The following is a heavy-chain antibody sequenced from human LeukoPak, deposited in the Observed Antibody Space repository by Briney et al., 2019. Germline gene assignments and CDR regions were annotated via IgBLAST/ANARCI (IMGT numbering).Heavy chain of an antibody. CDR1: GFTFSSYS. CDR2: ISSSSSYI. CDR3: ARVKIEDTAMGPLDY. Sequence: PGGSLRLSCAASGFTFSSYSMNWVRQAPGKGLEWVPSISSSSSYIYYADSVKGRFTISRDNAKNSLYLQMNSLRAEDTAVYYCARVKIEDTAMGPLDYWGQGTLVTVSS. V-gene: IGHV3-21*01. J-gene: IGHJ4*02. D-gene: IGHD5-18*01.